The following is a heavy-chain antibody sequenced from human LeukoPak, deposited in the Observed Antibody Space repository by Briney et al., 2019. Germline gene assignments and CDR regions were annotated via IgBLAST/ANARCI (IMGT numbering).Heavy chain of an antibody. Sequence: ASVKVSCKASGYTFTSYDINWVRQATGQGLEWMGWMNPNSGNTGYAQKFQGRVTMTRDTSTSTVYMELSSLRSEDTAVYYCARAGLSGSYPVDIWGQGTMVTVSS. CDR2: MNPNSGNT. CDR1: GYTFTSYD. D-gene: IGHD1-26*01. J-gene: IGHJ3*02. CDR3: ARAGLSGSYPVDI. V-gene: IGHV1-8*01.